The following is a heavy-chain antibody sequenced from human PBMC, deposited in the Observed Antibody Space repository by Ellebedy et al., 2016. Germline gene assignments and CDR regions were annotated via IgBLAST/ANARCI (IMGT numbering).Heavy chain of an antibody. CDR1: GFTFSSYS. CDR2: ISSSSSTL. Sequence: GESLKISXAASGFTFSSYSMNWVRQAPGKGLEWVSYISSSSSTLYYADSVKGRFTISRDNAKNSLYLQMNSLRAEDTAVYYCAKGGSDSSGLDYWGQGTLVTVSS. J-gene: IGHJ4*02. D-gene: IGHD3-22*01. CDR3: AKGGSDSSGLDY. V-gene: IGHV3-48*04.